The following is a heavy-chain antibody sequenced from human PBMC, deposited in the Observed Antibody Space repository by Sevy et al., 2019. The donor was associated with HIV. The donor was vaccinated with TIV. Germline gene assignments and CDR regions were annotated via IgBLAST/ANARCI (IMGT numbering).Heavy chain of an antibody. CDR3: ARVVWGSYRYDDY. D-gene: IGHD3-16*02. J-gene: IGHJ4*02. CDR2: ISTSSNNI. Sequence: GGSLRLSCAASGFTFSTYGMNWVRQAPGKGLEWISYISTSSNNIYYADSVKGRFTVSRDDVGNSMYLQMNSLRAEDTALYYWARVVWGSYRYDDYWGQGTLVTVSS. CDR1: GFTFSTYG. V-gene: IGHV3-48*01.